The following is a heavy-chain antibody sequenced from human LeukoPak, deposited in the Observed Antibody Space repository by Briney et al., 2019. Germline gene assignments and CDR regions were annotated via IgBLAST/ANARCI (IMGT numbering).Heavy chain of an antibody. Sequence: SETLSLTCAVYGGSFSGYYWSWIRQPPGKGLEWIGEINHSGSTNYNPSLKSRVTISVDTSKNQFSLKLSSVTAADTAVYYCARGGLDYGDYPDYWGQGTLSPSPQ. V-gene: IGHV4-34*01. CDR2: INHSGST. CDR1: GGSFSGYY. J-gene: IGHJ4*02. D-gene: IGHD4-17*01. CDR3: ARGGLDYGDYPDY.